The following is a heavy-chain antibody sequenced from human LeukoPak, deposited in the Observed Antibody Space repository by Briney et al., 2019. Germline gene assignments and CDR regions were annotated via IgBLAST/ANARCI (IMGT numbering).Heavy chain of an antibody. Sequence: ASVKVSCKASGYTFTGYYIHWVRQAPGQGLEWMGWINPNSGDTNYAQKFQGEVTMTRDTSISTAYMELSRLRSDDTAVYYCARGVTGIYYYYYMDVWGKGTTVTISS. D-gene: IGHD3-10*01. J-gene: IGHJ6*03. CDR3: ARGVTGIYYYYYMDV. CDR1: GYTFTGYY. V-gene: IGHV1-2*02. CDR2: INPNSGDT.